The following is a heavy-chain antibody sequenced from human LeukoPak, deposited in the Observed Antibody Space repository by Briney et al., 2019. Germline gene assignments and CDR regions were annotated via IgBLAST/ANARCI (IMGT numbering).Heavy chain of an antibody. V-gene: IGHV4-4*07. CDR1: GGSISSYY. CDR2: IYTSGSTNYNPSLSGST. D-gene: IGHD6-19*01. Sequence: SETLSLTCTVSGGSISSYYWSWIRQPAGKGLEWIGRIYTSGSTNYNPSLSGSTNYNPSLKSRVTISVDMSREQFSLKLSSVTAADTAVYYCAKGAGPPWFDPWGQGTLVTVSS. J-gene: IGHJ5*02. CDR3: AKGAGPPWFDP.